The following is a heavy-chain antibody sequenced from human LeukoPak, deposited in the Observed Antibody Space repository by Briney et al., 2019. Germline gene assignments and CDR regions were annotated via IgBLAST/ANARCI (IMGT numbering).Heavy chain of an antibody. CDR2: ISAYNGNT. D-gene: IGHD3-9*01. J-gene: IGHJ4*02. Sequence: AASVKVSCKPSGYTFTSYGISWVRQAPGQGLEWMGWISAYNGNTNYAQKLQGRVTMTTDTSTSTAYMELRSLRSDDTAVYYCARTGWMGDYDILTGYYPFDYWGQGTLVTVSS. CDR3: ARTGWMGDYDILTGYYPFDY. CDR1: GYTFTSYG. V-gene: IGHV1-18*01.